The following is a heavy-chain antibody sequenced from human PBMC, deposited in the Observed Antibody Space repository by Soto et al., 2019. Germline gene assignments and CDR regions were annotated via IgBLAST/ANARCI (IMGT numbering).Heavy chain of an antibody. CDR3: ARYRREAVAGYTLDN. CDR1: GGSISSNY. J-gene: IGHJ4*02. Sequence: LSLTCTVSGGSISSNYWTWIRQPPGKGLEWIGYVYNSGSTNYNPSLKSRVTISEDTSKSQFSLKVNSMTAADTAVYCCARYRREAVAGYTLDNWGQGILVTVSS. D-gene: IGHD6-13*01. V-gene: IGHV4-59*01. CDR2: VYNSGST.